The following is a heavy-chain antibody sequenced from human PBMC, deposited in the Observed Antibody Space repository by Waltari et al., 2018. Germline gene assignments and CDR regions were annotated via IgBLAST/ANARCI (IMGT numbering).Heavy chain of an antibody. CDR3: ARELGIVGATRGAFDI. CDR2: ISSSGSTI. D-gene: IGHD1-26*01. V-gene: IGHV3-48*03. J-gene: IGHJ3*02. Sequence: EVQLVESGGGLVQPGGSLRLSCAASGFTFSSYEMNWVRQAPGKGLEWVSYISSSGSTIYYADSVKGRFTISRDNAKNSLYLQMNSLRAEDTAVYYCARELGIVGATRGAFDIWGQGTMVTVSS. CDR1: GFTFSSYE.